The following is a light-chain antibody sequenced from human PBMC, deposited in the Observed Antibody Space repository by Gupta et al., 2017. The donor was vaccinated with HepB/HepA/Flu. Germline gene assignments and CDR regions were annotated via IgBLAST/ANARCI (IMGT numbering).Light chain of an antibody. J-gene: IGKJ4*01. Sequence: ELVLTQSPATLSLSPGERDTLSCGASESVRSRYLAWYQQKPGLAPRLLMYDASKRATGIPERFSGSGSGTDFTLTISRLEPEDFAVYYCQQYGSSPLTFGGGTKVEIK. V-gene: IGKV3D-20*01. CDR2: DAS. CDR3: QQYGSSPLT. CDR1: ESVRSRY.